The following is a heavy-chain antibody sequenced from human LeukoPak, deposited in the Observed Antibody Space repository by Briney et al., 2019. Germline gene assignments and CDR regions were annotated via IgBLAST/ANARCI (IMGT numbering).Heavy chain of an antibody. Sequence: GGSLRLSCAASGFTFSDYYMDWVRQAPGKGLEYVSGISSDGGRTNYADSVKARFTISRDNSKNTLYLQMNSLRAEDTAVYYCARVFSYWGQGTLVTVSS. CDR1: GFTFSDYY. J-gene: IGHJ4*02. CDR3: ARVFSY. V-gene: IGHV3-64*04. CDR2: ISSDGGRT.